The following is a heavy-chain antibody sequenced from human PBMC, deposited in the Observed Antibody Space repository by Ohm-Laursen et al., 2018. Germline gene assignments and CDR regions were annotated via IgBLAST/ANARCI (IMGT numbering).Heavy chain of an antibody. V-gene: IGHV4-34*01. CDR2: INHSGST. CDR1: GGSFSGYY. CDR3: ARHCTNGVCP. D-gene: IGHD2-8*01. Sequence: SDTLSLTCPVYGGSFSGYYWSWIRQPPGKGLEWIGEINHSGSTNYNPSLKSRVTISVDTSKNQFPLKLSSVTAADTAVYYCARHCTNGVCPWGQGTMVTVSS. J-gene: IGHJ3*01.